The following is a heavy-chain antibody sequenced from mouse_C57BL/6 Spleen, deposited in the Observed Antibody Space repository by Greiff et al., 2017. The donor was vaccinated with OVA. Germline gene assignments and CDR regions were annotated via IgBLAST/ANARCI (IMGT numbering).Heavy chain of an antibody. D-gene: IGHD1-1*01. CDR1: GYTFTDYY. J-gene: IGHJ2*01. Sequence: VQLQQSGPELVKPGASVKISCKASGYTFTDYYMNWVKQSHGKSLEWIGDINPNNGGTSYNQKFKGKATLTVDKSSSTAYMELRSLTSEDSAVYYCARGDYYGRPDYWGQGTTLTVSS. CDR3: ARGDYYGRPDY. CDR2: INPNNGGT. V-gene: IGHV1-26*01.